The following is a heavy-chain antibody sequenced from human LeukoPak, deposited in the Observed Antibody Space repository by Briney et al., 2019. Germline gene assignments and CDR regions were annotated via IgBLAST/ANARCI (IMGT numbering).Heavy chain of an antibody. D-gene: IGHD3-9*01. CDR2: IRGSDGHA. V-gene: IGHV3-23*01. CDR1: GFKFGDYA. Sequence: GGSLRLSCAASGFKFGDYAMNWVRQAPGKGLEWVSTIRGSDGHAAHALSIRGRFTTTRDNSRNTMYLHMNGLRDEDTAVYFCARNQRPNNDIFFDVWGQGALVIVSS. CDR3: ARNQRPNNDIFFDV. J-gene: IGHJ4*02.